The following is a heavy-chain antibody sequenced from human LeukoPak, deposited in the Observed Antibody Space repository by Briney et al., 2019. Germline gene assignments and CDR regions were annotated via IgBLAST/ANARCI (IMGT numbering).Heavy chain of an antibody. CDR2: ITGSGDST. Sequence: GGSLRLSCAASGFTFSSYVMRWVRQAPGKGLEWVSTITGSGDSTYYADSVKGRFTISRDNSKYTLHLQMNSLRAEDTATYYCTRAPGNYFDYWGQGTLVTVSS. CDR3: TRAPGNYFDY. V-gene: IGHV3-23*01. CDR1: GFTFSSYV. D-gene: IGHD6-13*01. J-gene: IGHJ4*02.